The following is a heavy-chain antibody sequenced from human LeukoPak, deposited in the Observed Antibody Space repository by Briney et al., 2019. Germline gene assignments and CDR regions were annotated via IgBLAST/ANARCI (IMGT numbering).Heavy chain of an antibody. J-gene: IGHJ5*02. CDR2: IRYYASNK. Sequence: GGSLRLSCAASGFTFSSYGMHWVRRAPSKGLEWVAFIRYYASNKYYADSVKGPFTISRDNSNNTLYLQMNSLRAEDTAVYYCAKVPFYSNYALNWFDPWGQGTLVTVSS. CDR3: AKVPFYSNYALNWFDP. D-gene: IGHD4-11*01. V-gene: IGHV3-30*02. CDR1: GFTFSSYG.